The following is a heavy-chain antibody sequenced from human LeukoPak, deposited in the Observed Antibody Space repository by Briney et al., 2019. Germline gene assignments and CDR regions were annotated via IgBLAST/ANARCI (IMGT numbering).Heavy chain of an antibody. V-gene: IGHV1-2*04. CDR2: INPNSGGT. CDR3: ARVAIFGVVNRIGAFDI. Sequence: ASVKVSCKASGYTFTGYYMHWVRQAPGQGLEWMGWINPNSGGTNYAQKFQGWVTMTRDTSISTAYMELSRLRSDDTAVYYCARVAIFGVVNRIGAFDIWGQGTMVTVSS. CDR1: GYTFTGYY. J-gene: IGHJ3*02. D-gene: IGHD3-3*01.